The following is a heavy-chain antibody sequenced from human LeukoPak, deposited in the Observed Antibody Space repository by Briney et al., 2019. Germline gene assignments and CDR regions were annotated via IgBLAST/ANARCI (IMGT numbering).Heavy chain of an antibody. D-gene: IGHD3-22*01. CDR2: IYYSGST. CDR1: GGSISSSSYY. V-gene: IGHV4-39*01. Sequence: PSQTLSLTCTVSGGSISSSSYYWGWIRQPPGKGLEWIGSIYYSGSTYYNPSLKSRVTISVDTSKNQFSLKLSSVTAADTAVYYCARHHFHDSSAYYNNWFDPWGQGTLVTVSS. CDR3: ARHHFHDSSAYYNNWFDP. J-gene: IGHJ5*02.